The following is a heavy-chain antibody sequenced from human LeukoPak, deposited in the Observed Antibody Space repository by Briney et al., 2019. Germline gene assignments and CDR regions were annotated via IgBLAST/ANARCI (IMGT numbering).Heavy chain of an antibody. CDR3: ATAYYDTSGQTLTYYFDY. V-gene: IGHV4-61*02. D-gene: IGHD3-22*01. CDR1: GGSISSGSYY. J-gene: IGHJ4*02. CDR2: IYTSGST. Sequence: SQTLSLTCTVSGGSISSGSYYWSWIRQPAGKGLEWIGRIYTSGSTNYNPSLKSRVTISVDTSKNQFSLKLSSVTAADTAVYYCATAYYDTSGQTLTYYFDYWGQGTLVTVSS.